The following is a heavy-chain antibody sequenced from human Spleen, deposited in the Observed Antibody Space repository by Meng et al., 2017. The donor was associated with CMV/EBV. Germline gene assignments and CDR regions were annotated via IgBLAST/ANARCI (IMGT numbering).Heavy chain of an antibody. D-gene: IGHD1-20*01. CDR3: ARAAITGAIPASIKDYYYYGMDV. CDR2: IIPIFGTA. Sequence: SVKVSCKASGGTFSSYAISWVRQAPGQGLEWMGGIIPIFGTANYAQKFQGRVTITTDESTSTAYMELSSLRSEDTAVYYCARAAITGAIPASIKDYYYYGMDVWGQGTTVTVSS. V-gene: IGHV1-69*05. CDR1: GGTFSSYA. J-gene: IGHJ6*02.